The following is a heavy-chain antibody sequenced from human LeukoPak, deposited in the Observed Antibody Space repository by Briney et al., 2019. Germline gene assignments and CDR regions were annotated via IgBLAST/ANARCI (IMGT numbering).Heavy chain of an antibody. CDR2: ISSSSSTI. J-gene: IGHJ3*02. CDR3: ARDEGIAAADAFDI. V-gene: IGHV3-48*01. CDR1: GFTFSSYT. Sequence: GGALRLSCAASGFTFSSYTTNWVRQAPGKGLKWVSYISSSSSTIYYADSVKGRFTISRDNAKNSLYLQMNSLRAEDTAVYYCARDEGIAAADAFDIWGQGTMVTASS. D-gene: IGHD6-13*01.